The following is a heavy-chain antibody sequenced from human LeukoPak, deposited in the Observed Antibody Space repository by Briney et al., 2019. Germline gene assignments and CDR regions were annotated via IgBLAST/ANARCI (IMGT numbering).Heavy chain of an antibody. V-gene: IGHV1-2*02. CDR3: AMPPMPYSSSREVDY. D-gene: IGHD6-13*01. J-gene: IGHJ4*02. CDR1: GYTFTGYY. CDR2: INPNSGGT. Sequence: GASVKLSCKASGYTFTGYYMHWVRQAPGQGLEWMGWINPNSGGTNYAQKFQGRVTMTRDTSISTAYMELSRLRSDDTAVYYCAMPPMPYSSSREVDYWGQGTLVTVSS.